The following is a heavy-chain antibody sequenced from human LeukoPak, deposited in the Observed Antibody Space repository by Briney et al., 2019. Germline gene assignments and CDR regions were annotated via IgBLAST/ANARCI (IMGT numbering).Heavy chain of an antibody. CDR2: INHSGST. CDR3: ARIGPFGIITGSRGYYFDY. Sequence: SETLSLTCAVYGGSFSGYYWSWIRQPPGKGLEWIGEINHSGSTNYNPSLKSRVTISVDTSKNQFSLKLSSVTAADTAVYYCARIGPFGIITGSRGYYFDYWGQGTLVTVSS. D-gene: IGHD1-20*01. J-gene: IGHJ4*02. CDR1: GGSFSGYY. V-gene: IGHV4-34*01.